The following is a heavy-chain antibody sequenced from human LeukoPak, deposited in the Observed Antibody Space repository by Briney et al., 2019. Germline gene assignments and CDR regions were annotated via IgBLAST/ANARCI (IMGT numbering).Heavy chain of an antibody. J-gene: IGHJ4*02. Sequence: GRTLRLSCAASGVTFNNYAMSCVRQAPGTGLEWVSLISYNGGRTYSADSVKGRFTISRDTSKNTLYLQMNGLRAEDTAVYYCATPPKGISYYHFDSWGPGTPVIVSS. CDR3: ATPPKGISYYHFDS. D-gene: IGHD3-22*01. CDR1: GVTFNNYA. V-gene: IGHV3-23*01. CDR2: ISYNGGRT.